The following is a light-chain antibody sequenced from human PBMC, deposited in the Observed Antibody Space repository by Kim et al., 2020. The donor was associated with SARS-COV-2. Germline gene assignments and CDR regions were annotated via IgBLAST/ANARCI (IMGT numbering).Light chain of an antibody. J-gene: IGKJ4*01. CDR2: YAS. Sequence: DIVLSQSPDFQSVTPEARVTITCRASQSIARSLHWYQRKPDQSPKLLIKYASQSFSGVPSRFSGSGSGTDFTLTINSLEAEDAATYYCHQSSSLPPTFGGGTKVDIK. V-gene: IGKV6-21*01. CDR1: QSIARS. CDR3: HQSSSLPPT.